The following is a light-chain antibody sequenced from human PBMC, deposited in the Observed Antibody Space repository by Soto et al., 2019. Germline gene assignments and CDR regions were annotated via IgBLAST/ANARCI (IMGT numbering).Light chain of an antibody. V-gene: IGLV2-14*03. CDR3: SSYTSSSTLPV. CDR2: DVN. CDR1: SSDVGGYNY. J-gene: IGLJ2*01. Sequence: QPVLTQPASVSGSPGQSITISCTGTSSDVGGYNYVSWYQKHPGKAPKLMIYDVNNRPSGVSNRFSGSKSGNTASLIISGLQADDEADYYCSSYTSSSTLPVFGGGTKLTVL.